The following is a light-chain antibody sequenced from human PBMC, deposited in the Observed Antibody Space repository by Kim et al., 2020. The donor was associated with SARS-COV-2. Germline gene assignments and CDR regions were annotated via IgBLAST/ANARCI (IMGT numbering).Light chain of an antibody. Sequence: DIQMTQSPSSLSASVGDRVTITCRASQDIGNALGWYQQKPGKAPRRLIYSTSSLQGGVPSRFSGSGSGTEFTLTISSLQAEDFATYYCLQHNSFPNTFGQGTNLEI. J-gene: IGKJ2*01. CDR3: LQHNSFPNT. CDR1: QDIGNA. CDR2: STS. V-gene: IGKV1-17*01.